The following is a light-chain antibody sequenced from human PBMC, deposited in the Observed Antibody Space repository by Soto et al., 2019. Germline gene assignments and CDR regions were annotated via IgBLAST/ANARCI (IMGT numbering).Light chain of an antibody. V-gene: IGKV3-20*01. Sequence: EIVLTQSPGTLSLSPGERATLSCRASQSVSSSYLAWYQQKPGQAPRLLIYGACSRATGIADRFSGGGSGTDFILTISRLEPEDFAVNYCQQYGSSPPITFGPGTKVDIK. CDR1: QSVSSSY. J-gene: IGKJ3*01. CDR2: GAC. CDR3: QQYGSSPPIT.